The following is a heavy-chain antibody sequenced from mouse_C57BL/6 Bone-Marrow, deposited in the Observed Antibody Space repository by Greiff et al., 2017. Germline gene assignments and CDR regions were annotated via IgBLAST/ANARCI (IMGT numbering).Heavy chain of an antibody. CDR1: GYTFTSYW. CDR2: IYPGNSDT. D-gene: IGHD1-1*01. CDR3: TSLITTVVPNYYAMDY. Sequence: EVQLQQSGTVLARPGASVKMSCKTSGYTFTSYWMHWVKQRPGQGLEWIGAIYPGNSDTSYNQKFKGKAKLTAVTSASTAYMELSSLTNEDSAVYYCTSLITTVVPNYYAMDYWGQGTSVTVSS. J-gene: IGHJ4*01. V-gene: IGHV1-5*01.